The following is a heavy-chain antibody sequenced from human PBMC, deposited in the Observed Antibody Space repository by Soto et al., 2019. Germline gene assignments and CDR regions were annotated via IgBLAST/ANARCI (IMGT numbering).Heavy chain of an antibody. CDR1: GVSISSSSYY. CDR2: IYYSGST. J-gene: IGHJ6*02. CDR3: ARYYDFWSGYYNYYYYYGMDV. D-gene: IGHD3-3*01. Sequence: SETLSLTCTVSGVSISSSSYYWGCIRQPPGKGLEWIGSIYYSGSTYYSPSLKSRVTISVDTSKNQFSLKLSSVTAADTAVYYCARYYDFWSGYYNYYYYYGMDVWGQGTTVT. V-gene: IGHV4-39*01.